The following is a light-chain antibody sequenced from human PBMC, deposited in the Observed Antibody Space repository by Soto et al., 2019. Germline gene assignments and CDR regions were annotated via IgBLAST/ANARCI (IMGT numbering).Light chain of an antibody. CDR1: QSVRSGY. CDR3: QQFSSYPLT. J-gene: IGKJ4*01. Sequence: EIVLTQSPDILSLSPGEGATLSCRASQSVRSGYLAWYQQKVGQTPRLLIYGVSSRATGIPDRFRGRGAGTDFTLTISRLEPEDFAVYYCQQFSSYPLTFGGGTKVDIK. V-gene: IGKV3-20*01. CDR2: GVS.